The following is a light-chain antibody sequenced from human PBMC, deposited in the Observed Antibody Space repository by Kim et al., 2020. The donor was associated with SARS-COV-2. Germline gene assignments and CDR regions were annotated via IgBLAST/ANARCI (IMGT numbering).Light chain of an antibody. Sequence: DIQMTQSPSTLSASALDRVTITCRASQSISTWLAWYQQKPGKAPNLLISRASTLESGVPSRFSGSGSGTEFTLTISSLQADDFATYYCHQYTSYPVTFGQGTKLEI. J-gene: IGKJ2*01. V-gene: IGKV1-5*03. CDR2: RAS. CDR1: QSISTW. CDR3: HQYTSYPVT.